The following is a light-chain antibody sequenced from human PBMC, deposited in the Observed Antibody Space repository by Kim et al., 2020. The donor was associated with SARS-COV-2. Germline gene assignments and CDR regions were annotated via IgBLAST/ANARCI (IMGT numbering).Light chain of an antibody. Sequence: VSVGDRVTITCRASQSISSWLAWYQQKPVKAPKLLIYKASSLESGVPSRFSGSGSGTEFTLTISSLQPDDFATYYCQQYNSYPWTFGQGTKVDIK. CDR1: QSISSW. CDR3: QQYNSYPWT. J-gene: IGKJ1*01. V-gene: IGKV1-5*03. CDR2: KAS.